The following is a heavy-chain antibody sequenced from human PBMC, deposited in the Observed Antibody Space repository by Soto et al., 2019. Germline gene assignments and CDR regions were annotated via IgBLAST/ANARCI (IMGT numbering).Heavy chain of an antibody. V-gene: IGHV4-31*03. D-gene: IGHD6-13*01. CDR2: IYYSGST. J-gene: IGHJ4*02. CDR3: ARGGIAAADTIDY. CDR1: GGSISSGGYY. Sequence: SETLSLTCTVSGGSISSGGYYWSWIRQHPGKGLEWIGYIYYSGSTYYNPSLKSRVTISVDTSKNQFSLKLSSVTAADTAVYYCARGGIAAADTIDYWGQGTLVTVSS.